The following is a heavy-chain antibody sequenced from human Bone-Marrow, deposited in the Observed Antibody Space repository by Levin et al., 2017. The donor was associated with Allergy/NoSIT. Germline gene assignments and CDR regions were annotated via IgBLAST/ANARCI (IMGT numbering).Heavy chain of an antibody. CDR2: FHSSGDT. CDR3: ARHPGGNDYHRFDS. CDR1: GGFNSAYF. D-gene: IGHD3-10*01. Sequence: SETLSLTCTVSGGFNSAYFWSWIRQPPGKGLEWIGYFHSSGDTNYNPSLRSGVTISGDTSKNHLSVRLTSVTAADTAIYYCARHPGGNDYHRFDSWGQGILVTVSS. J-gene: IGHJ5*01. V-gene: IGHV4-59*08.